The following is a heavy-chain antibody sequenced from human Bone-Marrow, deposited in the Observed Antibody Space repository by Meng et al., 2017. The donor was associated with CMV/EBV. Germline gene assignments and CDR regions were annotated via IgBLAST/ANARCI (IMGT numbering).Heavy chain of an antibody. CDR3: ATGVADFEY. V-gene: IGHV1-8*01. J-gene: IGHJ4*02. D-gene: IGHD6-19*01. CDR2: MNPNSGNT. CDR1: GYTFTSYD. Sequence: QSWAEWTVPGAPVKVSLKASGYTFTSYDINSVRQAAGQGLEWMGWMNPNSGNTDYAQKFQGRVTMTRNISKSTAYMDLSSLRSEDTAVYYCATGVADFEYWGQGTLVTVSS.